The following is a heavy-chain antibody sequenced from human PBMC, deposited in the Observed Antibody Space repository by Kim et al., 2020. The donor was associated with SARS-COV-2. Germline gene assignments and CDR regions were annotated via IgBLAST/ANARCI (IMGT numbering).Heavy chain of an antibody. CDR2: MSPYNGNT. V-gene: IGHV1-18*01. CDR3: ARDGDLPDY. CDR1: GYTFTSYG. D-gene: IGHD7-27*01. Sequence: ASVKVSCKASGYTFTSYGISWVRQAPGQGLEWMGWMSPYNGNTKYAQKFQGRVTMSTDTSTTTAYMELRSLRSDDTAVYYCARDGDLPDYWGQGTLGTVS. J-gene: IGHJ4*02.